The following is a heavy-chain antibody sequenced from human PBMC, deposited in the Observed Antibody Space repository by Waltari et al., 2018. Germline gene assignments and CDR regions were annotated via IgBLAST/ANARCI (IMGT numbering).Heavy chain of an antibody. CDR1: GCSISSSSYY. Sequence: QLQLQESGPGLVKPSETLSLTCTVSGCSISSSSYYWCWIRQPPGKGREWIGRIYYSWSTYYNPTLKRRETIAGDTSKNQVSLKLSSVTAADTAVYDGAGLYSSGWNMHLVGATDPPYWGQGTLVTVSS. CDR3: AGLYSSGWNMHLVGATDPPY. J-gene: IGHJ4*02. D-gene: IGHD6-19*01. V-gene: IGHV4-39*01. CDR2: IYYSWST.